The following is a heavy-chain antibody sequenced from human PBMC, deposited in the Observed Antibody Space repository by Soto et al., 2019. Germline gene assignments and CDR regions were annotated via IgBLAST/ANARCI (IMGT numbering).Heavy chain of an antibody. CDR1: GFTFSSYG. D-gene: IGHD3-3*01. CDR3: AKDGAGDFGSVYLPSYYYYGTDV. J-gene: IGHJ6*04. CDR2: ISYDGSNK. V-gene: IGHV3-30*18. Sequence: QVQLVESGGGVVQPGRSLRLSCAASGFTFSSYGMHWVRQAPGKGLEWVAVISYDGSNKYYADSVKGRFTISRDNSKNTLYLQMNSLRGGDTALYYCAKDGAGDFGSVYLPSYYYYGTDVWGKGTTVTVSS.